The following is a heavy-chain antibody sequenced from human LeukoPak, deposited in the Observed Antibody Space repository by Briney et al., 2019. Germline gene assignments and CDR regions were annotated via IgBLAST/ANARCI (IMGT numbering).Heavy chain of an antibody. J-gene: IGHJ4*02. D-gene: IGHD6-19*01. CDR1: GFSFSSYW. CDR2: ISSDGSII. Sequence: GGSLRLSCAASGFSFSSYWMHWVRQAPGKGLVWVSRISSDGSIINYADSVKGRFTISRDIAKSTLYLQMNSLRVEDTAVYYCARPAVAGLRAGGYDYWGQGTLVTVSS. V-gene: IGHV3-74*01. CDR3: ARPAVAGLRAGGYDY.